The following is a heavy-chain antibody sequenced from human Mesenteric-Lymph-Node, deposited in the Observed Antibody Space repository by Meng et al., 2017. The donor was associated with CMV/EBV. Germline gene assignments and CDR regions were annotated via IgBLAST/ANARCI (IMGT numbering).Heavy chain of an antibody. D-gene: IGHD2/OR15-2a*01. J-gene: IGHJ3*02. V-gene: IGHV1-2*02. Sequence: ASVKVSCKASGYTFTGYYMHWVRQAPGQGLEWMGWINPNSGATNYAQKFHGRVTMTRDTSISTAYMDLSRLRSDDTAVYYCARDTGRNVVLVDDAFDIWGQGTMVTVSS. CDR1: GYTFTGYY. CDR2: INPNSGAT. CDR3: ARDTGRNVVLVDDAFDI.